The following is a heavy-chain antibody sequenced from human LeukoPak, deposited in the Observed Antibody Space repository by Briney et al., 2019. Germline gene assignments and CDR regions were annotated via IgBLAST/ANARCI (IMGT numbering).Heavy chain of an antibody. V-gene: IGHV3-53*01. D-gene: IGHD2-15*01. Sequence: QPGGSLRLSCAASGFSVSGYYMNWVRQAPGKGLEWVSFIYSDGRTYYADSVKGRFTISGDNSRNTLYLQMNSLRVEDTAVYYCARDDIPVIWGQGTLVTVSS. CDR2: IYSDGRT. CDR1: GFSVSGYY. CDR3: ARDDIPVI. J-gene: IGHJ4*02.